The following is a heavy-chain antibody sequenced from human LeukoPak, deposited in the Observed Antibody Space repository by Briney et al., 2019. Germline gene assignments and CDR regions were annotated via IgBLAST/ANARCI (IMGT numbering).Heavy chain of an antibody. CDR2: ISYDGSNK. Sequence: PGRSLRPSCAASGFTFSSYAMHWVRQAPGKGLEWVAVISYDGSNKYYADSVKGRFTISRDNSKNTLYLQMNSLRAEDTAVYYCARSTPALKGAPGGYWGQGTLVTVSS. V-gene: IGHV3-30*01. D-gene: IGHD1-26*01. CDR3: ARSTPALKGAPGGY. J-gene: IGHJ4*02. CDR1: GFTFSSYA.